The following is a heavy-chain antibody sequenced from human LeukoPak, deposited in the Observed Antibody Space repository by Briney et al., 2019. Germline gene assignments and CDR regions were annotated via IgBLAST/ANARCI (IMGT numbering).Heavy chain of an antibody. J-gene: IGHJ2*01. Sequence: GGSLRLSCVASGFTFSSYWMTWVRQAPGKGLEWVASISGNGGSTYYADSVKGRFTISRDNSRNAVFLQMISPRDDDTAIYYCAKIERWLVHGFDLWGRGTLVTVSS. CDR2: ISGNGGST. CDR3: AKIERWLVHGFDL. V-gene: IGHV3-23*01. D-gene: IGHD6-19*01. CDR1: GFTFSSYW.